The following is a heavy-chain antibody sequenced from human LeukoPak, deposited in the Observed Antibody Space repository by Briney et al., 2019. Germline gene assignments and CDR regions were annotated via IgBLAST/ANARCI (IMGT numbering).Heavy chain of an antibody. J-gene: IGHJ4*02. V-gene: IGHV3-7*04. CDR2: IKQDGSEE. D-gene: IGHD6-19*01. Sequence: TGGSLRLSCAASGFTFSNYWMSWVRQAPGKGLEWVANIKQDGSEEYYVDSVKGRFTISRDNAKNSLYLQVNNLRAEDTAVYYCARARSSSGRLDWGQGTLVTVSS. CDR3: ARARSSSGRLD. CDR1: GFTFSNYW.